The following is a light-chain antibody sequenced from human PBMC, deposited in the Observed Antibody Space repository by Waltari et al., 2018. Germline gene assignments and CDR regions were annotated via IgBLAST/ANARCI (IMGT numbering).Light chain of an antibody. CDR3: QQYDISPLT. V-gene: IGKV3-20*01. CDR2: GAS. Sequence: EIVLTQSPGTLSLCPGERATLSCRASQTGRTTYLAWYQQKPGQAPTLLIDGASSRATGIPDRFSGSGSGTDFSLTISSLEPEDFAVYYCQQYDISPLTFGGGTKVEIK. CDR1: QTGRTTY. J-gene: IGKJ4*01.